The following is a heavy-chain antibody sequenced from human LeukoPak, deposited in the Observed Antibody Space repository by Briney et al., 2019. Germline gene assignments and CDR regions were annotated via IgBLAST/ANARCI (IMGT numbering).Heavy chain of an antibody. CDR3: ARVAEASLYFDWLHLPDS. Sequence: GGSLRLSCAASGFSFSSCWMSWVRQAPGKGLEWVANIKQDGSGKYYVDSVKGRLTISRDNAKNSLYLQMNSLRAEDTAVYSCARVAEASLYFDWLHLPDSWGQGTLVTVSS. D-gene: IGHD3-9*01. CDR2: IKQDGSGK. J-gene: IGHJ4*02. V-gene: IGHV3-7*01. CDR1: GFSFSSCW.